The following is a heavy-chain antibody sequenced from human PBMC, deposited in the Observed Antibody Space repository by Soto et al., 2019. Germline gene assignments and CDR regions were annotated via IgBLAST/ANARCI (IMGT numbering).Heavy chain of an antibody. Sequence: KPSETLSLTCTVSGGSISSYYWSWIRQPPGKGLEWIGYIYYSGSTNYNPSLKSRVTISVDTSKNQLSLKLSSVTAADTAVYYCASTGSGSYYNHLDYWGQGTLVTVSS. V-gene: IGHV4-59*01. CDR1: GGSISSYY. CDR2: IYYSGST. CDR3: ASTGSGSYYNHLDY. D-gene: IGHD3-10*01. J-gene: IGHJ4*02.